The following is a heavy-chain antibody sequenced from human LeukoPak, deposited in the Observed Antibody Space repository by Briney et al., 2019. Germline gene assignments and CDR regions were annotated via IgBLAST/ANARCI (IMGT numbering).Heavy chain of an antibody. V-gene: IGHV1-69*13. D-gene: IGHD6-19*01. Sequence: GASVKVSCKASGGTFSSYAISWVRQAPGQGLEWMGGIILIFGTANYAQKFQGRVTITADESTSTAYMELSSLRSEDTAVYYCARVSQWLAAVKNWFDPWGQGTLVTVSS. CDR2: IILIFGTA. J-gene: IGHJ5*02. CDR3: ARVSQWLAAVKNWFDP. CDR1: GGTFSSYA.